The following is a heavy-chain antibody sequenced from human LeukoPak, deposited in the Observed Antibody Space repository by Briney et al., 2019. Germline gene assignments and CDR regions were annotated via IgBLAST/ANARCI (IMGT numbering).Heavy chain of an antibody. D-gene: IGHD5-18*01. CDR2: IYPGDSDT. CDR1: GYSFTSYW. V-gene: IGHV5-51*01. Sequence: GESLKISCKGSGYSFTSYWIGWVRQMPGKGLEWMGIIYPGDSDTRYSPSFQGQVTISADKSISTAYLQWSSLKASDTAMYYCARLVDTAMGENYYYGMDVWGQGTTVTVSS. CDR3: ARLVDTAMGENYYYGMDV. J-gene: IGHJ6*02.